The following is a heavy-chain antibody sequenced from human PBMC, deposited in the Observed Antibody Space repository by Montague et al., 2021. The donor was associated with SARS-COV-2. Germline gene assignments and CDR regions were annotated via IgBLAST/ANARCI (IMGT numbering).Heavy chain of an antibody. D-gene: IGHD3-9*01. Sequence: SRSLSFSASGFTSDTFAMNWVRQAPGKGLEWVAVSCSGGCDTYYAESVKGRFIISRDNSRKTLYLQMKSLRAEDTAVYYCAKADDYFDSGIDHWGQGTLVTVSS. V-gene: IGHV3-23*03. CDR3: AKADDYFDSGIDH. J-gene: IGHJ4*02. CDR2: SCSGGCDT. CDR1: GFTSDTFA.